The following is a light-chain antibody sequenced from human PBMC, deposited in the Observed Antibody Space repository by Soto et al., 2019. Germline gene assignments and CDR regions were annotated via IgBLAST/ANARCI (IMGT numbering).Light chain of an antibody. CDR2: VNRDGSH. CDR3: QTWGTGVWV. V-gene: IGLV4-69*01. Sequence: QSVLTQSPSASASLGASVKLTCTLSSGHSSNVIAWHQQQPEKGPRYLMKVNRDGSHTKGDGIPDRFSGSSSGAERYLTISSLQSEDEGDYYCQTWGTGVWVFGGGTKLTVL. J-gene: IGLJ3*02. CDR1: SGHSSNV.